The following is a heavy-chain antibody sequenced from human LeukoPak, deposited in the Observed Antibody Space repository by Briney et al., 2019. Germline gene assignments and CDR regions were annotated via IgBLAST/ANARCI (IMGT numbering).Heavy chain of an antibody. CDR3: ARVRWYAWYFDL. D-gene: IGHD4-23*01. CDR2: IYYSGST. Sequence: PSETLSLTCAVSGYSISSGYYWSWIRQPPGKGLEWIGYIYYSGSTNYNPSLKSRVTISVDTSKNQFSLKLNSVTAADTAVYYCARVRWYAWYFDLWGRGTLVTVSS. J-gene: IGHJ2*01. V-gene: IGHV4-61*01. CDR1: GYSISSGYY.